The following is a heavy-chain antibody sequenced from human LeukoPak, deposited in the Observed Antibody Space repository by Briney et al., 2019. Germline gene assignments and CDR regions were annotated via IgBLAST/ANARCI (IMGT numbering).Heavy chain of an antibody. J-gene: IGHJ5*02. CDR1: GGSFSGYY. CDR2: INHSGST. D-gene: IGHD6-6*01. Sequence: SETLSLTCAVYGGSFSGYYWSWIRQPPGKGLEWIGEINHSGSTNYNPSLESRVTISVDTSKNQFSLKLSSVTAADTAVYYCARPGSIALTYNWFDPWGQGTLVTVSS. V-gene: IGHV4-34*01. CDR3: ARPGSIALTYNWFDP.